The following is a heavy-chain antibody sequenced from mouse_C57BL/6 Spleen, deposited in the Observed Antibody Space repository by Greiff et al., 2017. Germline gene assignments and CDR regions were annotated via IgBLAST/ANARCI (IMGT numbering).Heavy chain of an antibody. CDR2: IYPGDGDT. CDR3: ARRDGSSYWYVDV. Sequence: QVQLQQSGAELVKPGASVKISCKASGYAFSSYWMNWVKQRPGKGLEWIGQIYPGDGDTNYNGKFKGKATLTADKSSSTAYMQRSSLTSEDSAVYFCARRDGSSYWYVDVWGTGTTVTVSS. V-gene: IGHV1-80*01. D-gene: IGHD1-1*01. J-gene: IGHJ1*03. CDR1: GYAFSSYW.